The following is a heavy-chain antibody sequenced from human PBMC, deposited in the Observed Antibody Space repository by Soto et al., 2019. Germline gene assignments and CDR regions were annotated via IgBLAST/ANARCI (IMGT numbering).Heavy chain of an antibody. Sequence: PSETLSLTCTVSAGSISSDGYYWSWIRQYPGKGLEWIGEINHSGSTNYNPSLKSRVTISVDTSKNQFSLKLSSVTAADTAVYYCARVLRYYGSGSYTCYYYGMDVWGQGTTVTVSS. CDR1: AGSISSDGYY. V-gene: IGHV4-31*03. CDR3: ARVLRYYGSGSYTCYYYGMDV. CDR2: INHSGST. J-gene: IGHJ6*02. D-gene: IGHD3-10*01.